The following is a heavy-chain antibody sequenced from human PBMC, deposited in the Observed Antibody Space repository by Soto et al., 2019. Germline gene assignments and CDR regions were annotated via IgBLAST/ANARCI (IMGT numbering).Heavy chain of an antibody. CDR3: AKSEDDSSAYVGYFDY. V-gene: IGHV1-69*06. D-gene: IGHD3-22*01. Sequence: SVKVSCKASGGTFSSYAISWVRQAPGQGLEWMGGIIPIFGTANYAQKFQGRVTITADKSTSTAYMELSSLRSEDTAVYYCAKSEDDSSAYVGYFDYWGQGTMVTVSS. J-gene: IGHJ4*02. CDR2: IIPIFGTA. CDR1: GGTFSSYA.